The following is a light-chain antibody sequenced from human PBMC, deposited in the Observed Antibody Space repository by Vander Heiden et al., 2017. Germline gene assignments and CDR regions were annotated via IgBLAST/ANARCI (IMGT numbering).Light chain of an antibody. V-gene: IGLV1-44*01. CDR1: SSNIGRNT. J-gene: IGLJ3*02. CDR3: AAWDDSLTGWV. Sequence: QSVLTQPPSASGTPGQRVTISCSGSSSNIGRNTVNWYQQLPGTAPKGLIYDNNQRPSGIPDRFSGPKSGTSASLAISGLQSEDEADYYCAAWDDSLTGWVFGGGTKLTVL. CDR2: DNN.